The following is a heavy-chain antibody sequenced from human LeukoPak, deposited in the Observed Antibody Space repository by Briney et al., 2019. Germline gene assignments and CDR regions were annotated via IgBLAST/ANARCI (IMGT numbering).Heavy chain of an antibody. D-gene: IGHD3-22*01. CDR1: GGSISSYY. J-gene: IGHJ4*02. CDR2: IYYSGST. CDR3: ARGKPTFNYYDSSGYYSFYFDY. Sequence: SETLSLTCTVSGGSISSYYWSWIRQPPGKGLEWIGHIYYSGSTNYNPSLKSRVTISVGTSKNQFSLKLSSVTAADTAVYYCARGKPTFNYYDSSGYYSFYFDYWGQGTLVTVSS. V-gene: IGHV4-59*01.